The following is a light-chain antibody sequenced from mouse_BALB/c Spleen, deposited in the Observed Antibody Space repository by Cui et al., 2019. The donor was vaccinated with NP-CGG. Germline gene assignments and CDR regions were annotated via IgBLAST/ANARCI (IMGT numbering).Light chain of an antibody. CDR3: ALWYSNHWV. Sequence: QAVVTQESALTTSPGETVTLTCRSSTGAVTPSNYANWVQEKPAHLFTGIIGGTNNRAPGVPARFSGSLIGDKAALTITGAQTEDEAIYFCALWYSNHWVFGGGTKLTVL. J-gene: IGLJ1*01. CDR1: TGAVTPSNY. V-gene: IGLV1*01. CDR2: GTN.